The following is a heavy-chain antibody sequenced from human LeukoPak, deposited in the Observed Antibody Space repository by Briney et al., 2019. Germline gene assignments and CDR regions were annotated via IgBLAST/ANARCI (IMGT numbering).Heavy chain of an antibody. CDR1: GFTFSSYG. CDR2: ISYDGSNE. V-gene: IGHV3-30*18. Sequence: PGRSLRLSCAASGFTFSSYGMHWVRQAPGKGLEWVTVISYDGSNEYFADSVEGRFTISRDNSKNTLYLQMSSLRAEDTAVYYCAKEEAADGDAFDIWGQGTMVTVSS. D-gene: IGHD6-13*01. CDR3: AKEEAADGDAFDI. J-gene: IGHJ3*02.